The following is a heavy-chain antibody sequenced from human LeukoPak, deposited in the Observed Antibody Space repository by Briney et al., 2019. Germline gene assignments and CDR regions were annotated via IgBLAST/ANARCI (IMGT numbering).Heavy chain of an antibody. Sequence: PGGSLRLSCAASGFTFSSYWMSWVRQAPGKGLEWVAKIKQDGSEKYYADSVKGRFTISRDNSKNTLYLQMNNLRAEDTAVYYCARDRSYDYYYYYYGMDVWGQGTTVTVSS. D-gene: IGHD5-12*01. CDR2: IKQDGSEK. CDR3: ARDRSYDYYYYYYGMDV. J-gene: IGHJ6*02. CDR1: GFTFSSYW. V-gene: IGHV3-7*01.